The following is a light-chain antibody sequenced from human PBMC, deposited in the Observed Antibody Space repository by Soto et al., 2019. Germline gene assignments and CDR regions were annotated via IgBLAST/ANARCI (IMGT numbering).Light chain of an antibody. CDR2: DAS. J-gene: IGKJ1*01. V-gene: IGKV1-5*01. Sequence: DIQMTQSPSTLSASVGDRVTITCRASQSISRWLAWYQQKPGKAPKLLIHDASTLESGVPSRFSGSGSGTEFILTISNLQPDDFGSYYCQHMRTFGQGTKV. CDR1: QSISRW. CDR3: QHMRT.